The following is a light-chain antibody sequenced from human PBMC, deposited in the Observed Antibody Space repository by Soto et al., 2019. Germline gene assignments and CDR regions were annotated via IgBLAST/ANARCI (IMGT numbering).Light chain of an antibody. CDR3: QQYNNWPPIT. Sequence: EIVLTQSPGTLSLAPGDRATLSCRASQSVSSNSLAWYQRRPGQAPRLLIYGASTRATGIPARFSGSGSGTEFTLTISSPQSEDFAVYYCQQYNNWPPITFGQGTRLEI. V-gene: IGKV3-15*01. CDR1: QSVSSN. CDR2: GAS. J-gene: IGKJ5*01.